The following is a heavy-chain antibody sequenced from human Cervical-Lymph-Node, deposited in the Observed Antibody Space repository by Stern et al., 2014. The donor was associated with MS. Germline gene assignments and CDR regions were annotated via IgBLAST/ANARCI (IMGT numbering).Heavy chain of an antibody. Sequence: QVQLVQSGAEVKKPGASVKVSCKASGYTFTSYYMHWVRQAPGQGLEWMGIINPSGGSTSYAQKFQGRVTMTRDKSTRTVSIELSSLRCEDTAVYYCASPWADDAFDIWGQGTMVTVSS. CDR2: INPSGGST. J-gene: IGHJ3*02. CDR1: GYTFTSYY. CDR3: ASPWADDAFDI. V-gene: IGHV1-46*01.